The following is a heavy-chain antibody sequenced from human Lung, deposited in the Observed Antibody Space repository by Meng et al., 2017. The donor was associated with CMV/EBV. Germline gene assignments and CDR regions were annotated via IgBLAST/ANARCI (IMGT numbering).Heavy chain of an antibody. CDR3: ARGIFGVVDY. V-gene: IGHV4-38-2*02. J-gene: IGHJ4*02. CDR2: IHHTGSS. CDR1: DYSISSGFY. D-gene: IGHD3-3*01. Sequence: PXTLSPTCTVSDYSISSGFYWGCVRQPPGKGLEWIGSIHHTGSSYYNPSLKSRVTLSVDTSKNQFSLKVTSVTAADTAVYYCARGIFGVVDYWGQGTLVTFS.